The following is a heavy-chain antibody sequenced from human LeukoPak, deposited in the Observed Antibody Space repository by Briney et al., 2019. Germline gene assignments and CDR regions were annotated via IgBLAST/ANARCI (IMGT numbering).Heavy chain of an antibody. CDR1: GGSISSSSYY. V-gene: IGHV4-39*07. Sequence: PSETLSLTCTVSGGSISSSSYYWGWIRQPPGKGLEWIGSIYYSGSTYYNPSLKSRVTISVDTSKNQFSLKLSSVTAADTAVYYCARIGIAVAGPFDYWGQGTLVTVSS. CDR3: ARIGIAVAGPFDY. CDR2: IYYSGST. J-gene: IGHJ4*02. D-gene: IGHD6-19*01.